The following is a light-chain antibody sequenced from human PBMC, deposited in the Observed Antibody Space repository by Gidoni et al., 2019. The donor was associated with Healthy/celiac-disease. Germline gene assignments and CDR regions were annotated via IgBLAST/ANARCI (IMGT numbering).Light chain of an antibody. Sequence: HSALTPPASVSGSPGQSITISCTGSSSDIGAYNYVSWYQQHPGKVPKLLIYDVSNRPSGASNRFFGSKSDNTASLSISGLQPEDEADYYCCSYTSSRTLVFGGGTKVTVL. CDR3: CSYTSSRTLV. V-gene: IGLV2-14*01. CDR2: DVS. CDR1: SSDIGAYNY. J-gene: IGLJ2*01.